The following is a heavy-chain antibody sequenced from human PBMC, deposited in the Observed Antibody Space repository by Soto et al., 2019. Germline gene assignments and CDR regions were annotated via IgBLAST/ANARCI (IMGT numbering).Heavy chain of an antibody. CDR3: AREIIPLTTDWYFDL. CDR1: GGSISGGVYY. Sequence: QVQLQESGPGLVKPSQTLSLTCTVSGGSISGGVYYWSWIRQPPGKGLEWIGYIFDSGSTYYNPSLPSRVTIAVDTSKNQFSLRLSSVTAADTAVYYCAREIIPLTTDWYFDLWGRGTLVTVSS. J-gene: IGHJ2*01. D-gene: IGHD4-17*01. CDR2: IFDSGST. V-gene: IGHV4-30-4*01.